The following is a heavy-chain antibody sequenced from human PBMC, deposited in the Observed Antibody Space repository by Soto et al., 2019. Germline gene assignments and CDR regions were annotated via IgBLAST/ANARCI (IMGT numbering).Heavy chain of an antibody. D-gene: IGHD6-19*01. Sequence: PXESLSLSCVASGFMFDSYAMNWVRQAPGKGLEWVSYISPGGDRIYYAESLKGRITISRDNARNSLSLQMNILSDEDTAVYYCPKSADSAGWGVDLWGQGTLVTVSS. V-gene: IGHV3-48*02. CDR1: GFMFDSYA. CDR2: ISPGGDRI. CDR3: PKSADSAGWGVDL. J-gene: IGHJ4*02.